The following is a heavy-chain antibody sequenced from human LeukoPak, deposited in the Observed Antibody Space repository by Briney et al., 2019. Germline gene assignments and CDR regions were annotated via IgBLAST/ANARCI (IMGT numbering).Heavy chain of an antibody. CDR2: IITDGRST. Sequence: PGGSLTLSCAASGFTFSSYWMHWVRQAAGKWLVWVSRIITDGRSTSYADSVKGRFTISRDNAKNTLYLQMNSLRSEDTAVYYCARGVVVGATSALGHWGQGTLVTVSS. D-gene: IGHD1-26*01. V-gene: IGHV3-74*01. CDR1: GFTFSSYW. CDR3: ARGVVVGATSALGH. J-gene: IGHJ4*02.